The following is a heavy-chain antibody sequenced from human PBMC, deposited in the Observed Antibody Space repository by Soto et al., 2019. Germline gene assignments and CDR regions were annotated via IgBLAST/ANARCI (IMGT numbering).Heavy chain of an antibody. CDR3: ARLTFPTTLLRYCSGSSCYGWFDP. Sequence: PGESLKISCKGSGYSFTSYWISWVRQMPGKGLEWMGRIDPSDSYTNYSPSFQGHVTISADKSISTAYLQWSSLKASDTAMYYCARLTFPTTLLRYCSGSSCYGWFDPWGQGTLVTSPQ. D-gene: IGHD2-15*01. CDR1: GYSFTSYW. V-gene: IGHV5-10-1*01. J-gene: IGHJ5*02. CDR2: IDPSDSYT.